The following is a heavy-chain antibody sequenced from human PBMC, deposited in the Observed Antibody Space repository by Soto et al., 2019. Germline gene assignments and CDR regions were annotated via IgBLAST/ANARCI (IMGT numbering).Heavy chain of an antibody. CDR3: AREGYCSGGSCTRGYYYYGMDV. V-gene: IGHV1-69*01. CDR2: IIPIFGTA. CDR1: GGTFSSYA. D-gene: IGHD2-15*01. Sequence: QVQLVQSGAEVKKPGSSVKVSCKASGGTFSSYAISWVRQAPGQGLEWMGGIIPIFGTANYEQKFQGRVTITADESTSTAYMELSSLRSEDTAVYYCAREGYCSGGSCTRGYYYYGMDVWGQGTTVTVSS. J-gene: IGHJ6*02.